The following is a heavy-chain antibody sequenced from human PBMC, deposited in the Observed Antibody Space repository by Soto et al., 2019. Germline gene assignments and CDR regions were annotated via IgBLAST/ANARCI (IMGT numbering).Heavy chain of an antibody. CDR1: GFTFDDYA. J-gene: IGHJ4*02. V-gene: IGHV3-9*01. CDR3: AKAMADY. CDR2: FSGSGGAT. Sequence: EVQLVESGGGLVQPGRSLRLSCAASGFTFDDYAMHWVRQAPGKGLEWVSGFSGSGGATFYADSVKGRFTISRDSSTNTIYLHMNRLRAEDTAVYYCAKAMADYWGPGTVVTVSS.